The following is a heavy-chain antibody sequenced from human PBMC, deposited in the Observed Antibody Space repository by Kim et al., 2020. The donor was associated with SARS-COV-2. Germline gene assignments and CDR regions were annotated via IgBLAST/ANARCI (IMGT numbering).Heavy chain of an antibody. J-gene: IGHJ4*02. V-gene: IGHV3-21*01. CDR2: ITGSSNYI. Sequence: GGSLRLSCAASGFTFSSYTMNWVRQAPGKGLEWVSSITGSSNYIYYADSVRGRFSISRDNAQNSLYLQMDSLRADDTAVYYCARGMDYGYLGIAYWGQGTLVTVSS. D-gene: IGHD4-17*01. CDR3: ARGMDYGYLGIAY. CDR1: GFTFSSYT.